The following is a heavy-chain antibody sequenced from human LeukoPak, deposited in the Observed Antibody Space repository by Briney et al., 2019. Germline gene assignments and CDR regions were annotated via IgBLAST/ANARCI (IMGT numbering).Heavy chain of an antibody. Sequence: PSETLSLTCAVYGGSFSGYYWSWIRQPPGKGLEWIGEINHSGSTNYNPSLKSRVTISVDTSKNQFSLKLSSVAAADTAVYYCARWMGGPDYWGQGTLVTVSS. J-gene: IGHJ4*02. D-gene: IGHD3-16*01. V-gene: IGHV4-34*01. CDR1: GGSFSGYY. CDR2: INHSGST. CDR3: ARWMGGPDY.